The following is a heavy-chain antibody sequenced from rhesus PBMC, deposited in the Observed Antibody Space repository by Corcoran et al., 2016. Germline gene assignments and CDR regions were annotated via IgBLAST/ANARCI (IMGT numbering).Heavy chain of an antibody. CDR1: VRPTTGPSH. Sequence: QVHLQESGPGRGKPSEPLPLNCFASVRPTTGPSHGSLVRQSPRSVLGGFGDVDGPNGVTNYNTYLRSVVTVEKDTTNNRFSMNLTSMTAADTAGYFCARRVDYSADRFKDSLYSWGRGLLVTVSS. CDR2: VDGPNGVT. D-gene: IGHD3-16*01. J-gene: IGHJ5-2*02. V-gene: IGHV4S7*01. CDR3: ARRVDYSADRFKDSLYS.